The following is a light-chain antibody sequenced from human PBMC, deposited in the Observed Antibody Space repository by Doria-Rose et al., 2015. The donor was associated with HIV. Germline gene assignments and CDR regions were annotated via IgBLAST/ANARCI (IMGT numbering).Light chain of an antibody. Sequence: TQSPGTLSLSPGERATLSCRASQSFSSTYLAWYQQKPSQAPSLLIYDGSTRATGIPDRFSASGSGTDFTLSINRLEHEDFALYYCHQYGTSRTFGQGTKVEI. V-gene: IGKV3-20*01. J-gene: IGKJ1*01. CDR3: HQYGTSRT. CDR1: QSFSSTY. CDR2: DGS.